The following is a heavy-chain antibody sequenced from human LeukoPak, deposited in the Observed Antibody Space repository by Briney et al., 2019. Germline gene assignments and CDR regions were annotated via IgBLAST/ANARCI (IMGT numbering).Heavy chain of an antibody. CDR2: IIPIFGTA. D-gene: IGHD6-6*01. V-gene: IGHV1-69*13. CDR3: ARVGLPYSSSYDY. CDR1: GGTFSSYA. Sequence: SVKVSCKASGGTFSSYAISWVRQAPGQGLEWMGGIIPIFGTANYAQKFQGRVTITADESTSTAYMELSSLRSEDTAVYYCARVGLPYSSSYDYWGQGTLVTVSS. J-gene: IGHJ4*02.